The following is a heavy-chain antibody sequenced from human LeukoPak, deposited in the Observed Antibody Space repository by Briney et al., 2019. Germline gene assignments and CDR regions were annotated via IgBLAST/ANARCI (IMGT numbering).Heavy chain of an antibody. V-gene: IGHV3-48*03. Sequence: GGSLRLSCAASGFTFSSYEMNWVRQAPGKGLEWVSYISDSGSTKYYADSVKGRFTISRDNAKNSLYLQMNSLRAEDTAVYYCASAGERYYYGSGAFDYWGQGTLVTVSS. CDR3: ASAGERYYYGSGAFDY. CDR2: ISDSGSTK. CDR1: GFTFSSYE. J-gene: IGHJ4*02. D-gene: IGHD3-10*01.